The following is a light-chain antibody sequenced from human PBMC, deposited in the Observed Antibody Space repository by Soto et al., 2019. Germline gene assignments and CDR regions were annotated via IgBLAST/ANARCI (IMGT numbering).Light chain of an antibody. CDR1: SSNVGRNV. J-gene: IGLJ1*01. CDR2: SNN. CDR3: AAWDGSLSTYV. V-gene: IGLV1-44*01. Sequence: QSVLTQSPSASGTSGQSVTISCSGSSSNVGRNVVNWYQHLPGTAPKLLIHSNNQRASGVADRFSGSKSGTSASLAISGLQSEDEGDYYCAAWDGSLSTYVFGTGTKVTVL.